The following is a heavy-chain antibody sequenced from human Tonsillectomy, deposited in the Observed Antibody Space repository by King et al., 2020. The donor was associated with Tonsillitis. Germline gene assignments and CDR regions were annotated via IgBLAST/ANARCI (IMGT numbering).Heavy chain of an antibody. CDR3: ARDENYDFWSGYSY. CDR1: GFTFSSDS. J-gene: IGHJ4*02. V-gene: IGHV3-48*01. D-gene: IGHD3-3*01. CDR2: ISSSSSTI. Sequence: VQLVESGGGLVQPGGSLRLSCAASGFTFSSDSMNWGRQAPGEGLEWVSYISSSSSTIFSADSVKGRFTISRDNAKNSLYLQMNSLRAEDTAVYYCARDENYDFWSGYSYWGQGTLVTVSS.